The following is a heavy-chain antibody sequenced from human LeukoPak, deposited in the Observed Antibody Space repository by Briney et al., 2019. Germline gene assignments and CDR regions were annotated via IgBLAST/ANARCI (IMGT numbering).Heavy chain of an antibody. CDR2: IYTSGST. V-gene: IGHV4-61*02. D-gene: IGHD3-16*01. J-gene: IGHJ4*02. Sequence: SQTLSLTCIVSGGSISSGNYYWNWIRQPAGEGLEWIGRIYTSGSTDYNPSLKSRVTISLDTSKNQISLNLISVTAADTAVYYCARRGDVWGQGTLVTVSS. CDR1: GGSISSGNYY. CDR3: ARRGDV.